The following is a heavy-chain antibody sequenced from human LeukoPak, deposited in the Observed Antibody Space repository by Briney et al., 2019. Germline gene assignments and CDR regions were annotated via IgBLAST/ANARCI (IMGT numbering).Heavy chain of an antibody. V-gene: IGHV3-49*04. CDR1: GFTFGDYA. D-gene: IGHD4-23*01. CDR2: IRSKAYGATT. CDR3: TRAPYGGNSLATY. Sequence: GGSLRLSCTASGFTFGDYAMSWVRQAPGKGLELVGFIRSKAYGATTEYAASVKGRFTISRDDSKSIAYLQMNSLKTEDTAVYYCTRAPYGGNSLATYWGQGTLVTVSS. J-gene: IGHJ4*02.